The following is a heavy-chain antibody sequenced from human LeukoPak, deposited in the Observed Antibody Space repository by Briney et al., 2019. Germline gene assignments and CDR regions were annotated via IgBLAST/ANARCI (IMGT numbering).Heavy chain of an antibody. CDR3: ARDPPYCSTTSCREGDFDY. CDR2: ISGSSTAI. J-gene: IGHJ4*02. D-gene: IGHD2-2*01. V-gene: IGHV3-48*04. CDR1: GFTFSSCS. Sequence: GGSLRLSCAASGFTFSSCSMNWVRQAPGKGLEWISYISGSSTAIHYADSVKGRFTISRDNAKNSLSLQMNSLRAEDTAVYYCARDPPYCSTTSCREGDFDYWGQGTLVTVSS.